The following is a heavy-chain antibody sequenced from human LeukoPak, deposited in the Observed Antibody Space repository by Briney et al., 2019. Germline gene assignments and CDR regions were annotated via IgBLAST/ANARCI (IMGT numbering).Heavy chain of an antibody. D-gene: IGHD6-19*01. J-gene: IGHJ1*01. CDR3: TRNSGWYGLS. CDR2: ISYDGSNK. V-gene: IGHV3-30*03. Sequence: GGSLRLSCAASGFTFSSYGMHWVRHAPGKGLERVAVISYDGSNKYYADSVKGRFTVSRDDSNNTLFLHLNSLRGEDTAIYYCTRNSGWYGLSWGQGTLVTVSS. CDR1: GFTFSSYG.